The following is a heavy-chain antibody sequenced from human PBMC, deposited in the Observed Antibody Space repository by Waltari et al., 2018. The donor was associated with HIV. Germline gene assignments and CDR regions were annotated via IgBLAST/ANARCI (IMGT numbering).Heavy chain of an antibody. D-gene: IGHD3-22*01. Sequence: QVQLQQWGAGLLKPSETLSLTCAVYGGSFSGYSWSWIRQPPGKGLEWIGEINHSESTNYNPSLKSRVTISVDTSKNQFSLKLSSVTSADTAVYYCARLGYYDSSGYQAPFDYWGQGTLVTVSS. J-gene: IGHJ4*02. CDR2: INHSEST. CDR1: GGSFSGYS. CDR3: ARLGYYDSSGYQAPFDY. V-gene: IGHV4-34*01.